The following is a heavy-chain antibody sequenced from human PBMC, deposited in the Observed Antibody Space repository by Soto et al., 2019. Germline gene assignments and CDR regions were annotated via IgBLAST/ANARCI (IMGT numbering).Heavy chain of an antibody. CDR1: GGTFSSYA. V-gene: IGHV1-69*13. CDR2: IIPIFGTA. Sequence: ASVKVSCKASGGTFSSYAISWVRQAPGQGLEWMGGIIPIFGTANYAQKFQGRVTITADESTSTAYMELSSLRSEDTAVYYCARDSGYSSSWYLAFDYWGQGTLVTVS. D-gene: IGHD6-13*01. CDR3: ARDSGYSSSWYLAFDY. J-gene: IGHJ4*02.